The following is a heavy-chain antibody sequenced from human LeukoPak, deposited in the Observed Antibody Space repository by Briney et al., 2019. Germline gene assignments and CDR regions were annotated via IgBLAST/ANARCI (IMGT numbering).Heavy chain of an antibody. CDR1: GYSISSGYY. CDR3: ARRQARDFWSGYPDSNWFDP. J-gene: IGHJ5*02. Sequence: PSETLSLTCAVSGYSISSGYYWGWIRQPPGKGLEWIGSIYHSGSTYYNPSLKSRVTISVDTSKNPFSLKLSSVTAADTAVYDCARRQARDFWSGYPDSNWFDPWGQGTLVTVSS. CDR2: IYHSGST. V-gene: IGHV4-38-2*01. D-gene: IGHD3-3*01.